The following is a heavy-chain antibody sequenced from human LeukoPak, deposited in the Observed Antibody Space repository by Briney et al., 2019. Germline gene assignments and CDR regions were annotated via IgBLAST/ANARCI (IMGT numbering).Heavy chain of an antibody. D-gene: IGHD2-2*02. CDR1: GGTFSSYA. CDR2: IIPILGIA. Sequence: SVKVSCKASGGTFSSYAISWVRQAPGQGLEWMGRIIPILGIANYAQKFQGRVTITADKSTSTAYMELSSLRSEDTAVYYCARDGTLYCSSTSCYTEPYYYYHYGMDVWGQGTTVTVSS. CDR3: ARDGTLYCSSTSCYTEPYYYYHYGMDV. J-gene: IGHJ6*02. V-gene: IGHV1-69*04.